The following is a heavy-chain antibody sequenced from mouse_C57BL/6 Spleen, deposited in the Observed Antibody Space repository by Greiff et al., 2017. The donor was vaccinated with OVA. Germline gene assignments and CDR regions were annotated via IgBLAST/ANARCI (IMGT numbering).Heavy chain of an antibody. CDR1: GYTFTSYW. V-gene: IGHV1-50*01. Sequence: QVQLQQPGAELVKPGASVKLSCKASGYTFTSYWMQWVQQRPGQGLEWIGEIDPSDSYTNYNQKFKGKATLTVDTSSSTAYMQLSSLTSEDSAVYYCARSSSSAWFAYWGQGTLVTVAA. CDR3: ARSSSSAWFAY. CDR2: IDPSDSYT. J-gene: IGHJ3*01. D-gene: IGHD1-1*01.